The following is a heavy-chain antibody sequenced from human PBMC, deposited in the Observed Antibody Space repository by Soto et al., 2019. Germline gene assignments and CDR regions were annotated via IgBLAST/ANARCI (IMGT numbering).Heavy chain of an antibody. CDR1: GVTFSSYA. V-gene: IGHV1-69*06. CDR2: IIPIFGTA. J-gene: IGHJ1*01. D-gene: IGHD6-13*01. Sequence: SVKVSCKASGVTFSSYAISWVRQAPGQGLEWMGGIIPIFGTANYAQKFQGRVTITADKSTSTAYMELSSLRSEDTAVYYCARVGVYSSSWSHWGQGTLVTVSS. CDR3: ARVGVYSSSWSH.